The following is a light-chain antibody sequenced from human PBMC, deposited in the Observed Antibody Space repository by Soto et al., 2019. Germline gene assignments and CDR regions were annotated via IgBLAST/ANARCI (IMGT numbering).Light chain of an antibody. J-gene: IGKJ5*01. CDR3: QQYNNWPPIT. V-gene: IGKV3-11*01. CDR2: DAS. CDR1: QSVGSY. Sequence: IVLIQSPATLSLSPGERATLSCRASQSVGSYLAWYQHKPGQAPRLLISDASNRTTGIPARFSGSGSGTEFTLTLSRLQSEDFAVYSCQQYNNWPPITFGQGTRLEIK.